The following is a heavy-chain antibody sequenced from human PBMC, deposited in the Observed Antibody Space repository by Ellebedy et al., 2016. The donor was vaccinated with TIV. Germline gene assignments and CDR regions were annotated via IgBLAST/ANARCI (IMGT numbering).Heavy chain of an antibody. CDR2: ISSSGDST. CDR3: IFKGMSARLY. Sequence: PGGSLRLSCSASGFTFNIYAMSWVRQAPGKGLEWVSGISSSGDSTYYADPVKGRFTVSRDNSKNTLFLQVNSLRAEDTAVYYCIFKGMSARLYWGQGTLVTVSS. CDR1: GFTFNIYA. J-gene: IGHJ1*01. D-gene: IGHD6-6*01. V-gene: IGHV3-23*01.